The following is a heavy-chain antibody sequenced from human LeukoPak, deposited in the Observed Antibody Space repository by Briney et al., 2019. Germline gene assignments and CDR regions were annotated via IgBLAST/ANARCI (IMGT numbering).Heavy chain of an antibody. Sequence: GESLKISCKGSGYSFTSYRIGWVRQMPGKGLEWMGIIYPGDSDTRYSPSFQGQVTISADKSISTAYLQWSSLKASDTAMYYCARYRDYYYYYMDVWGKGTTVTVSS. D-gene: IGHD1-14*01. CDR1: GYSFTSYR. V-gene: IGHV5-51*01. J-gene: IGHJ6*03. CDR3: ARYRDYYYYYMDV. CDR2: IYPGDSDT.